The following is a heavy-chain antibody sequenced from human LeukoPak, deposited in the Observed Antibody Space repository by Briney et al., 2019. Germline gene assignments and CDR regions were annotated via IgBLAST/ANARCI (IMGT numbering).Heavy chain of an antibody. V-gene: IGHV3-21*01. J-gene: IGHJ6*02. CDR2: VSSSSSYI. Sequence: GGSLTLSCAASGFTFSSYSMNWVRQAPGEGLEWVSSVSSSSSYIYYADSVKGRFTISRDNAKNSLYLQMNSLRAEDTAVYYCARDLITMVRGVKGYYYGMDVWGQGTTVTVSS. D-gene: IGHD3-10*01. CDR3: ARDLITMVRGVKGYYYGMDV. CDR1: GFTFSSYS.